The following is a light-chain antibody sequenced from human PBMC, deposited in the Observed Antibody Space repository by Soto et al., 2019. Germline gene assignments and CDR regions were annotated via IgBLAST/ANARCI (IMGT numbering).Light chain of an antibody. V-gene: IGKV3-11*01. CDR2: GAF. CDR1: PSVTNF. Sequence: EIVLTQSPATLSLSPGERATLSCRASPSVTNFLAWYQQKPGQAPRLLIYGAFNRATGIPARFSGSGSGTDFTLTISSLEPEDSAIYYCQQRNIWPPVTFGQGTRPEIK. CDR3: QQRNIWPPVT. J-gene: IGKJ5*01.